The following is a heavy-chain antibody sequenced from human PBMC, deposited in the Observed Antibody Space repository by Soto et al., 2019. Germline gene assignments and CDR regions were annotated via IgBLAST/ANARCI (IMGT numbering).Heavy chain of an antibody. J-gene: IGHJ5*02. CDR2: ISAYNGNT. Sequence: QVQLVQSGADLKKPEASVKVSCKTSGYAFIDYGITWVRQAPGQGLEWIGWISAYNGNTIYARNLQDRVTMTIDTDTNTADMELRSLRTEAAALYYCTRCARVTPFGVCWFVPWGQGTLVTVSS. CDR1: GYAFIDYG. CDR3: TRCARVTPFGVCWFVP. D-gene: IGHD3-3*01. V-gene: IGHV1-18*01.